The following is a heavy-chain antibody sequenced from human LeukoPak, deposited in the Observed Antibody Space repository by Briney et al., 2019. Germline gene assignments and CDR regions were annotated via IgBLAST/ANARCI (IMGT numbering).Heavy chain of an antibody. J-gene: IGHJ4*02. Sequence: SETLSLTCTVSSDSISSYYWSWIRQPPGKGLEWIGYIYYSGSTNYNPSLKSRVTISVDTSKNQFSLKLSSVTAADTAVYYCASFSYGDYDIFDYWGQGTLVTVSS. D-gene: IGHD4-17*01. CDR1: SDSISSYY. CDR3: ASFSYGDYDIFDY. CDR2: IYYSGST. V-gene: IGHV4-59*01.